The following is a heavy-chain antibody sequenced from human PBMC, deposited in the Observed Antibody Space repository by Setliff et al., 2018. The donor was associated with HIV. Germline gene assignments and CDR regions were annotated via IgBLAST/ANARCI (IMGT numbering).Heavy chain of an antibody. CDR3: VRDLMWAFDI. Sequence: PGGSLRLSCAASGFTFSDYSMSWIRQAPGKGLEWVSYISDPIYYVDSVKGRFTISRDNAMNSLYLQMSSLRVEDTAVYYCVRDLMWAFDIWGQGTMVTVSS. CDR2: ISDPI. CDR1: GFTFSDYS. J-gene: IGHJ3*02. V-gene: IGHV3-11*04. D-gene: IGHD2-21*01.